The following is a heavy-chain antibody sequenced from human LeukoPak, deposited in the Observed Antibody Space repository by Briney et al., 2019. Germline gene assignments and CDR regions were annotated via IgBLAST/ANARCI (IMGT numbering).Heavy chain of an antibody. D-gene: IGHD6-13*01. V-gene: IGHV3-30*02. Sequence: AGGSLRLSCAASGFTFSSYWMHWVRQAPGKGLEWVAFIRYDGSNKHYADSVKGRFTISRDNSKNTLYLQMNSLRAEDTAVYYCAKDMDSTSRGYSSSRFSPHFDYWGQGTLVTVSS. CDR2: IRYDGSNK. CDR1: GFTFSSYW. J-gene: IGHJ4*02. CDR3: AKDMDSTSRGYSSSRFSPHFDY.